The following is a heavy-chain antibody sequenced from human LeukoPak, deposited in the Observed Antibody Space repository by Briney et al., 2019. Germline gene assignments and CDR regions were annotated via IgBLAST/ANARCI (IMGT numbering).Heavy chain of an antibody. CDR2: IKSKTDGGTT. CDR3: PTSRDSGAYAWYFDL. Sequence: GGSLRLSCAASGFTFSNAWMSWVRQAPGKGLEWVGRIKSKTDGGTTDYAAPVKGRFTISRDDSKNTLYLQMNSLKTEDTAVYSCPTSRDSGAYAWYFDLWGRGPLVTVSS. CDR1: GFTFSNAW. V-gene: IGHV3-15*01. D-gene: IGHD4-17*01. J-gene: IGHJ2*01.